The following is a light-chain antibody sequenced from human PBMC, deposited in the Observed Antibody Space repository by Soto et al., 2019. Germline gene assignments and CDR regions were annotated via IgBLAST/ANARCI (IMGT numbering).Light chain of an antibody. CDR2: DAS. CDR3: QQRRTWPPLT. CDR1: QSVSNF. J-gene: IGKJ4*01. Sequence: EIVLTQSPATRSLSPGERATLSCRASQSVSNFLAWYQQKPGQAPRLLIYDASTRATGIPARFSGSGSGTDFALTISSLEPEDFAVYYCQQRRTWPPLTFGGGTKVEIK. V-gene: IGKV3-11*01.